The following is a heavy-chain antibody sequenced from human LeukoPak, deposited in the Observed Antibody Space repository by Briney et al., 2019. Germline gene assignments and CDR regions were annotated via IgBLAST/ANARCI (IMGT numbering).Heavy chain of an antibody. D-gene: IGHD1-7*01. CDR1: GGSITHYY. V-gene: IGHV4-59*01. Sequence: PSETLSLTCTVSGGSITHYYWTWIRQPPGKTLEWIGYSYYSGSTKYNSSLKSRVTISVDTSNNQFSLNLRSVTAADTAVYYCARDGNYGAFDIWGQGTMVTVSS. J-gene: IGHJ3*02. CDR2: SYYSGST. CDR3: ARDGNYGAFDI.